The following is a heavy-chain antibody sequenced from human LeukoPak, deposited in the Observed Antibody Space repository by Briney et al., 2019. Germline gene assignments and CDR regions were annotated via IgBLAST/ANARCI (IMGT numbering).Heavy chain of an antibody. D-gene: IGHD6-19*01. V-gene: IGHV3-23*01. CDR3: AKDPSSGWSPDYNWFEP. J-gene: IGHJ5*02. Sequence: PGGPLRLSCRASGFLFNIQPMSWVREAPGKSVEGVSHISGEGGNTYYADSLKGRFIVSRDNAKNTLFLQMNSLRVDDTAVYYCAKDPSSGWSPDYNWFEPWGQGTLVTVSS. CDR2: ISGEGGNT. CDR1: GFLFNIQP.